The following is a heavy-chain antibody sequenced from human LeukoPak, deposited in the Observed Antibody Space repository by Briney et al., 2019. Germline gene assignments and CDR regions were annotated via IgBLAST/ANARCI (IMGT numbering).Heavy chain of an antibody. CDR3: ARGRGYLTNFDY. CDR1: GFTFSSYE. J-gene: IGHJ4*02. D-gene: IGHD5-12*01. V-gene: IGHV3-48*03. Sequence: GGSLRLSCAASGFTFSSYEMNWVRQAPGKGLEWVSYISSSGSTIYYADSVKGRFTISRDNAKNSLYLQMNSLRAEDTAVYYCARGRGYLTNFDYWGQGTLVTVSS. CDR2: ISSSGSTI.